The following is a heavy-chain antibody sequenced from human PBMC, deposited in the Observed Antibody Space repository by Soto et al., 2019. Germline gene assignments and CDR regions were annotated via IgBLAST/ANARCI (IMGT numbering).Heavy chain of an antibody. CDR2: INHSGTT. D-gene: IGHD1-1*01. CDR3: ARGWRFDP. V-gene: IGHV4-34*01. Sequence: PAATMFLTCGFYCGFFSCYQCNWIRQSPGQGLEWIGEINHSGTTKYNPSLESRINLSVDTSKKQFSMKMFSVTAADTAIYYCARGWRFDPWGQGTQVTVSS. J-gene: IGHJ5*02. CDR1: CGFFSCYQ.